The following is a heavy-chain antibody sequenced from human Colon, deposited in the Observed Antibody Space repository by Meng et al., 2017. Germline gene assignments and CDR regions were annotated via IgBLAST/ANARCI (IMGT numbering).Heavy chain of an antibody. Sequence: QVQLQESGPGLVKPSGTLSLTCAVSGGSINSSNWWLWVRQPPGKGLEWLGGIYQGGNTNYKPSRKSRVTLSLDKSKNQFSLRLTSVTAADTAMYYCSRGVVAGAMVWFDPWGPGTLVTVSS. CDR1: GGSINSSNW. V-gene: IGHV4-4*02. D-gene: IGHD2-2*01. CDR2: IYQGGNT. J-gene: IGHJ5*02. CDR3: SRGVVAGAMVWFDP.